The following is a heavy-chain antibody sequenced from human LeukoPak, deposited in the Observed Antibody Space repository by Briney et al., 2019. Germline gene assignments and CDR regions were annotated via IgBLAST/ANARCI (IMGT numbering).Heavy chain of an antibody. Sequence: GGSLRLSCAASGFTFSSYAMHWVRQAPGKGLEYVSAISSNGGSTYYANSVKGRFTISRDNSKNTLYLQMGSLRAEDMAVYYCARDEGNGIAAPNWFDPWGQGTLVTVSS. CDR1: GFTFSSYA. J-gene: IGHJ5*02. V-gene: IGHV3-64*01. CDR2: ISSNGGST. D-gene: IGHD6-6*01. CDR3: ARDEGNGIAAPNWFDP.